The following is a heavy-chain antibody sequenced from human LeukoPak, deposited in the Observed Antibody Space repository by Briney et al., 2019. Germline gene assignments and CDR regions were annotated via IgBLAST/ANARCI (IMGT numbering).Heavy chain of an antibody. CDR3: AGGYGGF. CDR2: VRYDGNDK. J-gene: IGHJ4*02. D-gene: IGHD3-22*01. CDR1: GFTFSAYG. V-gene: IGHV3-30*02. Sequence: GGSLKLSCAASGFTFSAYGMQWVGQAPGKGLEWVAFVRYDGNDKYYADSVKGRFTISRDNAKNTLYLQMNSLRAEDTAVYYCAGGYGGFWGQGTLVTVSS.